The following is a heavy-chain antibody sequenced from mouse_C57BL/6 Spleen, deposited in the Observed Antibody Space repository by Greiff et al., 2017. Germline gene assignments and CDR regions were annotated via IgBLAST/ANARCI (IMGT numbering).Heavy chain of an antibody. CDR2: IDPETGGT. V-gene: IGHV1-15*01. CDR3: THGSYVDVDY. CDR1: GYTFTDYE. D-gene: IGHD1-1*02. J-gene: IGHJ4*01. Sequence: QVQLQQSGAELVRPGASVTLSCKASGYTFTDYEMHWVKQTPVHGLEWIGAIDPETGGTAYNQKFKGKAIVTADKSSSTAYMELRSLTSEDSAVYYCTHGSYVDVDYWGQGTSVTVSS.